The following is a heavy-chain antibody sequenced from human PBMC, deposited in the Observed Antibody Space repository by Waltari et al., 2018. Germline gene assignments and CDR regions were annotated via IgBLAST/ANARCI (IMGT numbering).Heavy chain of an antibody. J-gene: IGHJ3*02. CDR3: ARAGGSPCAFDI. CDR1: GFTFSSYS. CDR2: ISSSSSYI. D-gene: IGHD3-16*01. Sequence: EVQLVESGGGLVKPGGSLRLSCAASGFTFSSYSMNWVRQAPGKGLEWVSSISSSSSYIYYADSVKGRFTISRDNAKNSLYLQMNSLRAEDTAVYYCARAGGSPCAFDIWGQGTMVTVSS. V-gene: IGHV3-21*01.